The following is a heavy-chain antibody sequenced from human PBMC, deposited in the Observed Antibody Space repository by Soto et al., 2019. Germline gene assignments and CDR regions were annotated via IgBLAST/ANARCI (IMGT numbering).Heavy chain of an antibody. CDR1: GFTFSSYS. V-gene: IGHV3-21*01. CDR3: AREVSKNSGYDFDY. J-gene: IGHJ4*02. CDR2: ISSSSSYI. D-gene: IGHD5-12*01. Sequence: EVQLVESGGGLVKPGGSLRLSCAASGFTFSSYSMNWVRQAPGKGLEWVSSISSSSSYIYYADSVKGRFTISRDNAKNSLYLQMNGLRAEDTAVYYCAREVSKNSGYDFDYWGQGTLVTVSS.